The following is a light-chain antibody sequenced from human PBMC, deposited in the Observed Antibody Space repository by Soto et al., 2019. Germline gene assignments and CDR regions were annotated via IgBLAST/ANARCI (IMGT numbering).Light chain of an antibody. CDR3: QQYNNWPLT. CDR1: QSVSSI. J-gene: IGKJ4*01. V-gene: IGKV3-15*01. CDR2: AAS. Sequence: IVMTQSPATLSVSPGERATLSCRASQSVSSILAWYQQKPGQAPRLLIYAASTRAAGIPARFSGSGSGTEFTLTISSLQSEDFAVYYCQQYNNWPLTFGGGTKVEIK.